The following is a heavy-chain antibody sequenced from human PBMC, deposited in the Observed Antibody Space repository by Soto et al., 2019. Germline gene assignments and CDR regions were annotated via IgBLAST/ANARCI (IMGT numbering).Heavy chain of an antibody. CDR2: INAGNGNT. CDR1: GYTFTSYA. CDR3: ARDGRYCSSTSCYGGWYFDL. Sequence: QVPLVQSGAEVKKPGASVKVSCKASGYTFTSYAMHWVRQAPGQRLEWMGWINAGNGNTKYSQKFQGRVTITRDTSASTAYMELSSLRSEDTAVYYCARDGRYCSSTSCYGGWYFDLWGRGTLVTVSS. J-gene: IGHJ2*01. V-gene: IGHV1-3*01. D-gene: IGHD2-2*01.